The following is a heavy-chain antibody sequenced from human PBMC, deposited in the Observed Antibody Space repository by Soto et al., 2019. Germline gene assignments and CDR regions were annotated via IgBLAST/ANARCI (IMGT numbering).Heavy chain of an antibody. D-gene: IGHD3-10*01. V-gene: IGHV3-33*01. CDR1: GFTFGSYG. CDR3: ASEKMGFGELFGY. Sequence: QVQLVESGGGVVQPGRSLRLSCAASGFTFGSYGMHWVRQAPGKGLEWVAVIWYDGSNKYYADSVKGRFTISRDNSKNTLYLQMNSLRAEDTAVYYCASEKMGFGELFGYWGQGTLVTVSS. J-gene: IGHJ4*02. CDR2: IWYDGSNK.